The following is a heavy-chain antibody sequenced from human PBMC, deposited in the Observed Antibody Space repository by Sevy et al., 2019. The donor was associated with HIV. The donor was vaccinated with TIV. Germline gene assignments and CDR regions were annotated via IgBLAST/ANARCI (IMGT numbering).Heavy chain of an antibody. CDR1: GFTFSKYS. CDR3: AREGCTKPHDY. V-gene: IGHV3-23*01. D-gene: IGHD2-8*01. Sequence: GGSLRLSCAASGFTFSKYSMSWGRQPPGKGLEWVSTLSFGCGERNYADSVKGRFTISGDNSKSSVYLQMNNLRPEDTAVYYCAREGCTKPHDYWGQGTLVTVSS. CDR2: LSFGCGER. J-gene: IGHJ4*02.